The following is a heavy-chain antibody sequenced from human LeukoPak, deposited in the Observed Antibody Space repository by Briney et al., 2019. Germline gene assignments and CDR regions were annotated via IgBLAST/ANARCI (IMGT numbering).Heavy chain of an antibody. CDR2: INPSDGTT. CDR3: ARGPQWLAPLDY. CDR1: GYTFISYY. D-gene: IGHD6-19*01. Sequence: ASVKVSCKASGYTFISYYMHWVRQAPGQGLEWMGVINPSDGTTNYAQKFQGRVTITRDTSTTTVYMELNSQKSEDTAVYSCARGPQWLAPLDYWGQGTLVTVSS. J-gene: IGHJ4*02. V-gene: IGHV1-46*01.